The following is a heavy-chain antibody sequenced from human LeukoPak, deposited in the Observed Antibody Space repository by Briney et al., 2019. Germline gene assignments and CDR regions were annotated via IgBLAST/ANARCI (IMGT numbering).Heavy chain of an antibody. CDR1: GFTFSSYG. V-gene: IGHV3-23*01. CDR2: ISGSGGST. CDR3: AKDLHYGSADY. D-gene: IGHD3-10*01. J-gene: IGHJ4*02. Sequence: GGSLRLSCAASGFTFSSYGMSWVRQAPGKGLEWVSAISGSGGSTYYADSVKGRFTISRDNAKNALYLQMNSLRAEDTAVYYCAKDLHYGSADYWGQGTLVTVSS.